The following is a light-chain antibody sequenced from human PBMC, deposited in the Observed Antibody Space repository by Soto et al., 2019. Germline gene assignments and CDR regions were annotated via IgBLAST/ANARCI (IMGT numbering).Light chain of an antibody. CDR1: QSVLDSSNDKKY. V-gene: IGKV4-1*01. Sequence: DIVLTQSPDSLAVSLGERTTINCKSSQSVLDSSNDKKYLAWYQQQPGQPPKLLIYWASTRESGVPDRCSGGAWGKDSPPSSSRLPDDVGTIYCCQLNSYGRTFGQGTKVEIK. CDR3: QLNSYGRT. J-gene: IGKJ1*01. CDR2: WAS.